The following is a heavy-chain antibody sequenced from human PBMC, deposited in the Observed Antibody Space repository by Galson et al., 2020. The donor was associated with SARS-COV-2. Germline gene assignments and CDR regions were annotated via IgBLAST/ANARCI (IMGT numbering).Heavy chain of an antibody. CDR3: ARDRVVAAGTTREY. V-gene: IGHV1-18*01. CDR1: GYTFNSYG. CDR2: ISVYSGNT. J-gene: IGHJ4*02. D-gene: IGHD2-2*01. Sequence: ASVKVSCTAFGYTFNSYGVNCVRRAPGQGLEWMGWISVYSGNTHYAQKFQGRVTMTADTSTSTAYMELRSLRSDDTAVYYCARDRVVAAGTTREYWGQGTQVTVYS.